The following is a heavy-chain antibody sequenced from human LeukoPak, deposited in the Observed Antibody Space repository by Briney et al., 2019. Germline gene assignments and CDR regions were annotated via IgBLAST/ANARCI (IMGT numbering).Heavy chain of an antibody. CDR3: ARDFPYYDSSGYYDY. D-gene: IGHD3-22*01. Sequence: GGSLRLSCAASGFTFSSYSMNWVRQAPGKGLEWVSSISSSSSYIYYADSVKGRFTISRDNAKNSLYLQMNSLRAEDTAVYYCARDFPYYDSSGYYDYWGQGTLVTVSS. CDR2: ISSSSSYI. V-gene: IGHV3-21*01. CDR1: GFTFSSYS. J-gene: IGHJ4*02.